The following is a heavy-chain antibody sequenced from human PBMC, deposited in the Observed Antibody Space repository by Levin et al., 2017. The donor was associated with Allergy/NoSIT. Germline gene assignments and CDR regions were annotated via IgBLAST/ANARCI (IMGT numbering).Heavy chain of an antibody. Sequence: PSETLSLTCTVSGGSISGGGYHWTWIRQHPEKGLEWIGYIYYSGGTFYNPSLKSRLMISVDTSKNQFSLNVSSVTAADTAVYYCAREDGSTFDFWGQGALVTVAS. CDR2: IYYSGGT. D-gene: IGHD2-2*03. J-gene: IGHJ4*02. CDR1: GGSISGGGYH. CDR3: AREDGSTFDF. V-gene: IGHV4-31*03.